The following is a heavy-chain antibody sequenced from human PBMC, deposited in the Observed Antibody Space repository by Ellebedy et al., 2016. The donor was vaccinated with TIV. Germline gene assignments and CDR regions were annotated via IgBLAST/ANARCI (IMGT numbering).Heavy chain of an antibody. CDR2: IRKRSLTI. J-gene: IGHJ2*01. V-gene: IGHV3-48*03. Sequence: GESLKISCAASEFTFSSFEMNWVRQAPGKGLEGVSYIRKRSLTIHYGDSVKGRFIISRDNAKNSLYLQMNSLRAEDTAVYYCARGETTFGYFDLWGRGTLVTVSS. D-gene: IGHD3-10*02. CDR1: EFTFSSFE. CDR3: ARGETTFGYFDL.